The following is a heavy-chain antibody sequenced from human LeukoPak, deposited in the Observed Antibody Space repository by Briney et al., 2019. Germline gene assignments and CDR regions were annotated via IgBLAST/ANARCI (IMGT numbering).Heavy chain of an antibody. J-gene: IGHJ4*02. D-gene: IGHD3-9*01. CDR1: GFTFGDYA. V-gene: IGHV3-49*03. Sequence: GGSLRLSCTASGFTFGDYAMSWFRQAPGKGLEWVGFIRSKAYGGTTEYAASVKGRFTISRDDSKSIAYLQMNSLKTEDTAVYYCTRVGMKYYDILTGYGYWGQGTLVTVSS. CDR2: IRSKAYGGTT. CDR3: TRVGMKYYDILTGYGY.